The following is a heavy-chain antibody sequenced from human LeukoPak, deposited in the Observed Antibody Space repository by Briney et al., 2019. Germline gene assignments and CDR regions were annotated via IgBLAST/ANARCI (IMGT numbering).Heavy chain of an antibody. CDR3: ATDLGESGDY. CDR1: GYTLTELS. Sequence: ASVKVSCKVSGYTLTELSMHSVRQAPGKRLGWMGGFDTEDGETIYAQKFQGRVTMTEDTSTDTAYMELSSLRYEDTAVYYCATDLGESGDYWGQGPLVTVSS. D-gene: IGHD2-21*01. J-gene: IGHJ4*02. CDR2: FDTEDGET. V-gene: IGHV1-24*01.